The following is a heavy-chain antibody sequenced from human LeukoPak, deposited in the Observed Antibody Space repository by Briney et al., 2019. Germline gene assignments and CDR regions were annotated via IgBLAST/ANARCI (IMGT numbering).Heavy chain of an antibody. CDR3: ASWSGYYSPFDY. CDR1: GYTLTELS. V-gene: IGHV1-24*01. J-gene: IGHJ4*02. Sequence: GASVKVSCKVSGYTLTELSMHWVRQAPGKGLEWMGGFDPEDGETIYAQKFQGRVTMTEDTSTDTAYMELSSLRSEDTAVYYCASWSGYYSPFDYWGQGTLVTVSS. CDR2: FDPEDGET. D-gene: IGHD3-3*01.